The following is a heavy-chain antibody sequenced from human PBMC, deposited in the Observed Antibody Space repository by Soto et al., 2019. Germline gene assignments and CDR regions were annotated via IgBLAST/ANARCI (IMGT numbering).Heavy chain of an antibody. D-gene: IGHD1-26*01. V-gene: IGHV6-1*01. J-gene: IGHJ4*02. Sequence: SQTLSLTCAISGDSVSIKSAGWNVIRQSPSRGLEWLGRTYYRSKWYNEYAVSVKSRIIINPDTSKNQFPLQLNSVTPEDTAVYYCARSGNEGAVDYWGQGTLVTVSS. CDR3: ARSGNEGAVDY. CDR2: TYYRSKWYN. CDR1: GDSVSIKSAG.